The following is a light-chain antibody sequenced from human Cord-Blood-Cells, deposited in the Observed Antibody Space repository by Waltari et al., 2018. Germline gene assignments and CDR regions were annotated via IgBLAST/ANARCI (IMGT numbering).Light chain of an antibody. Sequence: SYVLTQPPSVSVAPGKTARITCGGNNIGSKSVQWYQQKPGQAPVLVIYYDSDRPSGIPERVSGSNSGNTATLTISRVEAGDEADYYCQVWDSSSDHVVFGGGTKLTVL. V-gene: IGLV3-21*04. CDR3: QVWDSSSDHVV. CDR1: NIGSKS. CDR2: YDS. J-gene: IGLJ2*01.